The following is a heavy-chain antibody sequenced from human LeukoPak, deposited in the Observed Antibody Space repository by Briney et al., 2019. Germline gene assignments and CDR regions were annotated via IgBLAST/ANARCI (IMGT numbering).Heavy chain of an antibody. CDR3: ARGAVVVVAAENWFDP. CDR2: IYYSGST. V-gene: IGHV4-39*07. CDR1: GGSISSSSYY. Sequence: SETLSLTCTVSGGSISSSSYYWGWIRQPPGKGLEWIGSIYYSGSTYYNPSLKSRVTISVDTSKNQFSLKLSSVTAADTAVYYCARGAVVVVAAENWFDPWGQGTLVTVSS. D-gene: IGHD2-15*01. J-gene: IGHJ5*02.